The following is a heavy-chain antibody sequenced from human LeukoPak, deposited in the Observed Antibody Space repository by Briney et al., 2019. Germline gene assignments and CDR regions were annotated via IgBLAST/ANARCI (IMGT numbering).Heavy chain of an antibody. CDR1: GFTFSSYS. D-gene: IGHD3-22*01. Sequence: GGSLRLSCAASGFTFSSYSMNWVRQAPGKGLEWVSSISSSSSYIYYADSVKGRFTISRDNAKNSLYLQMNSLRAEDTAVYYCARHYYDSSGYYYFDYWGQGTLVTVSS. J-gene: IGHJ4*02. V-gene: IGHV3-21*01. CDR3: ARHYYDSSGYYYFDY. CDR2: ISSSSSYI.